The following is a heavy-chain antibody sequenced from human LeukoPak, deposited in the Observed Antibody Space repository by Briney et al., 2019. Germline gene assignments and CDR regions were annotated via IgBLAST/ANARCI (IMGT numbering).Heavy chain of an antibody. V-gene: IGHV4-59*11. J-gene: IGHJ6*03. D-gene: IGHD4-23*01. Sequence: PSETLSLTSSVPGASMSDHSWSWIRHPPGKGLEWIGNIDHPGFTNDNPSLTSRVTSSIDPSKNQFSLRLTSVTAADTAVYYCARGTTVATRHYYSYYMDAWGRGTTVTVSS. CDR1: GASMSDHS. CDR3: ARGTTVATRHYYSYYMDA. CDR2: IDHPGFT.